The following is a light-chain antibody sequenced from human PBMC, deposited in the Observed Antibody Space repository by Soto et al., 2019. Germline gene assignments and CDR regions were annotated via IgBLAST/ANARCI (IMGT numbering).Light chain of an antibody. J-gene: IGLJ1*01. CDR3: SSYTSRSTLYV. CDR1: SSDVGGYNY. V-gene: IGLV2-14*01. CDR2: EVS. Sequence: QSVLTQPASVSGSPGQSITISCTGTSSDVGGYNYVSWYQQHPGKAPKLMIFEVSSRPSGVSYRFSGSKSGNTASLTISGLQAEDEADYYCSSYTSRSTLYVFGSGTKVTVL.